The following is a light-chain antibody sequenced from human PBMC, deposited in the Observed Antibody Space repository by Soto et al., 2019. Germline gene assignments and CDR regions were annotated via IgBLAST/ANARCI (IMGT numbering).Light chain of an antibody. V-gene: IGLV3-21*01. CDR3: QVWDSGSSHVV. CDR2: SDT. CDR1: DIGSKG. J-gene: IGLJ2*01. Sequence: SSELTQPPSVSVAPGKTASISCGGNDIGSKGVHWYQQKPGQAPVLVIYSDTDLPPVIPERFSGSNSANLATLTISRVEAGDEADYYFQVWDSGSSHVVFGGGTKRTVL.